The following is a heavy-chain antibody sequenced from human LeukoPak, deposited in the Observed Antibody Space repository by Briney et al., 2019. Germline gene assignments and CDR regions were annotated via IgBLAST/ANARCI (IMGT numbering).Heavy chain of an antibody. D-gene: IGHD3-9*01. V-gene: IGHV5-51*01. Sequence: GESLKISCKGSGYSFSSYWIGWVRQMPGQGPEWMVIIYPGDSDTRYSPSFQGQVTISADKSISTAYLQWSSLKASDTAMYYCARGVYFDWLLVHYWGQGTLVTVSS. J-gene: IGHJ4*02. CDR1: GYSFSSYW. CDR2: IYPGDSDT. CDR3: ARGVYFDWLLVHY.